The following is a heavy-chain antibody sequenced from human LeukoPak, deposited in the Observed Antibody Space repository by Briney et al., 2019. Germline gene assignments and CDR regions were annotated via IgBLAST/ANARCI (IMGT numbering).Heavy chain of an antibody. D-gene: IGHD4-23*01. CDR3: ARLYGGNRGY. J-gene: IGHJ4*02. CDR1: GYSISSGYF. V-gene: IGHV4-38-2*02. Sequence: SETLSLTCTVSGYSISSGYFWGWMRQPPGKGLEWIGSIYQSETAHYNPSLKSRVTISVDTSKNQFSLKLSSVTAADTAVYYCARLYGGNRGYWGQGTLVTVSS. CDR2: IYQSETA.